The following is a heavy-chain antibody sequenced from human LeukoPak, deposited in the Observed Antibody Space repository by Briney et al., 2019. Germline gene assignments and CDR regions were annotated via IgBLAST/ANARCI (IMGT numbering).Heavy chain of an antibody. V-gene: IGHV5-51*01. Sequence: GESLKISCKGSGYRFTSYWIGWVRQMPGKGLEWMGVIYPGDSDTRYSPSFQGQVTISVDKSISTAYLQWSSLKASDTAMYYCARTNCGGDCYLEIFDYWGQGTLVTVTS. J-gene: IGHJ4*02. CDR1: GYRFTSYW. CDR3: ARTNCGGDCYLEIFDY. D-gene: IGHD2-21*02. CDR2: IYPGDSDT.